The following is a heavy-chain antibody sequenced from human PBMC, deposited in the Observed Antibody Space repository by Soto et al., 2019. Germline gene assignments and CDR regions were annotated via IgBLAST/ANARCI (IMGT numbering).Heavy chain of an antibody. Sequence: GGSLRLSCAASGFTFSSYAMSWVRQAPGKGLEWVSAISGSGGSTYYADSVKGRFTISRDNSKNTLYLQMNSLRAEDTAVYYCAKGGKGERWYYYYGMDVWGQGTTVTVSS. J-gene: IGHJ6*02. D-gene: IGHD6-13*01. CDR3: AKGGKGERWYYYYGMDV. CDR1: GFTFSSYA. V-gene: IGHV3-23*01. CDR2: ISGSGGST.